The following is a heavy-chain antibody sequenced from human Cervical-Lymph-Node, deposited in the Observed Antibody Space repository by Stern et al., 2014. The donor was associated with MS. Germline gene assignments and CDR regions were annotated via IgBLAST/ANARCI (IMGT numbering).Heavy chain of an antibody. CDR3: ARRGGNSGGYTY. CDR2: INSDGSST. V-gene: IGHV3-74*02. D-gene: IGHD6-19*01. J-gene: IGHJ4*02. CDR1: GFTFSNYW. Sequence: EVQLVESGGGLVQPGGSLRLSCAASGFTFSNYWMHWVRQAPGKGLVWVSRINSDGSSTSYADSVKGRFTISRDNAKNTLYLQMNSLRAEDTAVYYCARRGGNSGGYTYWGQGTLVTVSS.